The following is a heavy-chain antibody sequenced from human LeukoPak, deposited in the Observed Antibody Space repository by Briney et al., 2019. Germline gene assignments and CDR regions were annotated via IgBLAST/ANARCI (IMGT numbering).Heavy chain of an antibody. Sequence: GGSPRLSCAASGFTFSSYWMSWVRQAPGKGLEWVANIKQDGSEKYYVDSVKGRFTISRDNAKNSLYLQMNSLRAEDTAVYYCARGPQLVVAAPYYFDYWGQGTLVTVSS. CDR2: IKQDGSEK. D-gene: IGHD2-15*01. J-gene: IGHJ4*02. CDR1: GFTFSSYW. CDR3: ARGPQLVVAAPYYFDY. V-gene: IGHV3-7*01.